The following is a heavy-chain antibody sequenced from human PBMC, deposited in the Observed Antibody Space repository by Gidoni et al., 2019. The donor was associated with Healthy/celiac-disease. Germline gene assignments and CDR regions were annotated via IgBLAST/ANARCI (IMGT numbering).Heavy chain of an antibody. V-gene: IGHV1-69*06. CDR2: IIPIFGTA. CDR1: GGTFSSYA. D-gene: IGHD3-16*01. Sequence: QVQLVQSGAEVKKPGSSVKVSCKASGGTFSSYAISWVRQAPGQGLEWMGGIIPIFGTANYAQKFQGRVTITADKSTSTAYMELSSLRSEDTAVYYCARDAVWGSYVPTYYYYGMDVWGQGTTVTVSS. CDR3: ARDAVWGSYVPTYYYYGMDV. J-gene: IGHJ6*02.